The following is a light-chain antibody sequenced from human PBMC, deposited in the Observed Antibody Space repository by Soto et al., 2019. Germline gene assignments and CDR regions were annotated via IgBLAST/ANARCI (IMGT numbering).Light chain of an antibody. CDR2: NNT. CDR1: NSNIGAGFG. CDR3: QSFDINVLALI. V-gene: IGLV1-40*01. Sequence: QSVLTQPHSVSGAPGQRVTISCTGSNSNIGAGFGVQWYQQFPRTAPRLLIYNNTNRPSGVPDRFSASKSGTSASLAITGLRPEDEADYYCQSFDINVLALIFGVGTKLTVL. J-gene: IGLJ2*01.